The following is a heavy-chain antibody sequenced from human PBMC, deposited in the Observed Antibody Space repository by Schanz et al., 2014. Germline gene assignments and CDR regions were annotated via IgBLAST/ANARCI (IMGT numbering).Heavy chain of an antibody. J-gene: IGHJ4*02. CDR1: GFNVSKSY. Sequence: EVQVVESGGGLVQPGGSLRLSCVASGFNVSKSYVSWVRQAPGKGLEWVSLIYKSGSAFYADSVKGRLTISRDNSMNTVYLQMNSLRAEDTAVYYCARDAVTSVLTPGFYYWGQGTLVTVSS. CDR3: ARDAVTSVLTPGFYY. CDR2: IYKSGSA. D-gene: IGHD4-17*01. V-gene: IGHV3-66*01.